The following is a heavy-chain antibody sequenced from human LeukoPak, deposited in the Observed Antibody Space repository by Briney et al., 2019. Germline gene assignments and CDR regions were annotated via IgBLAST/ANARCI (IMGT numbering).Heavy chain of an antibody. CDR1: GYTFTSYY. J-gene: IGHJ5*02. Sequence: ASVKVSCKASGYTFTSYYMHWVRQAPGQGLGWMGIINPSGGSTSYAQKFQGRVTMTRDTSTSTVYMELSSLRSEDTAVYYCASSIVGARWFDPWGQGTLVTVSS. V-gene: IGHV1-46*01. CDR2: INPSGGST. D-gene: IGHD1-26*01. CDR3: ASSIVGARWFDP.